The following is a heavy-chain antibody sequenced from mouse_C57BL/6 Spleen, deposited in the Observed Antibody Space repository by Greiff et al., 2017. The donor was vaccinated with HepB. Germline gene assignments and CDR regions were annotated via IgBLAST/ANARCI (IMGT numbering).Heavy chain of an antibody. CDR2: IYPGDGDT. CDR3: ARERPIYDYGSSPHYYAMDD. J-gene: IGHJ4*01. CDR1: GYAFSSSW. Sequence: VKLQQSGPELVKPGASVKISCKASGYAFSSSWMNWVKQRPGKGLEWIGRIYPGDGDTNYNGKFKGKATLTADKSSSTAYMQLSSLTSEDSAVYYCARERPIYDYGSSPHYYAMDDWGQGTSVTVSS. D-gene: IGHD1-1*01. V-gene: IGHV1-82*01.